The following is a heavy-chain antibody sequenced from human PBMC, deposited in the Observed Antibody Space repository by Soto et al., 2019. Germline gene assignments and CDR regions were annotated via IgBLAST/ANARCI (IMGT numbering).Heavy chain of an antibody. CDR2: IIPIFGTA. CDR3: ATSLRAITMVRWYFDY. Sequence: SVKVSCKASGGTFSSYAISWVRQAPGQGLEWMGGIIPIFGTANYAQKFQGRVTITADESTSTAYMELSSLRSEDTAVYYCATSLRAITMVRWYFDYWGQGTLVTVS. D-gene: IGHD3-10*01. J-gene: IGHJ4*02. CDR1: GGTFSSYA. V-gene: IGHV1-69*13.